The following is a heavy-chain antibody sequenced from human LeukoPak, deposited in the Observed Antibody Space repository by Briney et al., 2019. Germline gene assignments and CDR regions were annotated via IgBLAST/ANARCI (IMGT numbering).Heavy chain of an antibody. Sequence: GGSLRLSCAASGFTFSSYGMHWVRQAPGKGLEWVAVIWYDGSNKYYADSVKGRFTISRDNSKNTLYLQMNSLRAEDTAVYYCARDAAGYYDYVWGSYPLNWFDPWGQGTLVIVSS. J-gene: IGHJ5*02. D-gene: IGHD3-16*02. V-gene: IGHV3-33*01. CDR2: IWYDGSNK. CDR3: ARDAAGYYDYVWGSYPLNWFDP. CDR1: GFTFSSYG.